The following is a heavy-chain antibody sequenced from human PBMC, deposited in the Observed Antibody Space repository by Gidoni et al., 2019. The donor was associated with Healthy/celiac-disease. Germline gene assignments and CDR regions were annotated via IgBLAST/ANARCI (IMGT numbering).Heavy chain of an antibody. CDR2: ISGSGDYT. CDR1: GFTFSSYA. D-gene: IGHD3-16*01. Sequence: EVQLLASGGGLVQPGGSLRLSCAASGFTFSSYAMRWVRQAPEKGLEWVSAISGSGDYTYYADSVKGRFTISRDNSKNTLYLQMNSLRVEDTAVYYCAKVGGGGYSPYDYWGQGTLVTVSS. V-gene: IGHV3-23*01. CDR3: AKVGGGGYSPYDY. J-gene: IGHJ4*02.